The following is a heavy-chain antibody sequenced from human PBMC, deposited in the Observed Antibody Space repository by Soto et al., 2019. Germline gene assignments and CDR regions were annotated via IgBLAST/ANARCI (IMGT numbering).Heavy chain of an antibody. Sequence: QVQLVESGGGVVQPGGSLRLSCAASGFTFSSYGMHWVRQAPGKGLQWVALVLYDGSNQYYADSVKGRFTISRDNSKNTLHLQLNSLGAEDTAVYFCARDRQFWGGSYVVFAYKYGMDVWGQGTTVTVSS. CDR3: ARDRQFWGGSYVVFAYKYGMDV. CDR2: VLYDGSNQ. D-gene: IGHD3-3*01. J-gene: IGHJ6*02. CDR1: GFTFSSYG. V-gene: IGHV3-33*01.